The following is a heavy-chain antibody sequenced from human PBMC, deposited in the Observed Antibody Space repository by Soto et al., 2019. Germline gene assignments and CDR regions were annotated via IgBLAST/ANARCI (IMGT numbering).Heavy chain of an antibody. V-gene: IGHV4-59*01. CDR2: IYYSGSS. CDR1: GGSMSTYY. Sequence: QVQLQESGPGLLKPSETLSLTCTVSGGSMSTYYWSWIRQPPGKGLEWIGYIYYSGSSNYNPSLKSRVSISVDTSKNQFSLKLSSVTAVDTAVYYCARGNRGRPVYGLDVWGQGTTVTVSS. D-gene: IGHD4-17*01. J-gene: IGHJ6*02. CDR3: ARGNRGRPVYGLDV.